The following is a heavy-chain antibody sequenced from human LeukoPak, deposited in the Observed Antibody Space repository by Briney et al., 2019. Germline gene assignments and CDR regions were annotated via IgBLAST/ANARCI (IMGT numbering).Heavy chain of an antibody. V-gene: IGHV3-23*01. CDR1: GFTFSSYA. Sequence: PGGSLRLSCAASGFTFSSYAMSWVRQAPGKGLEWVSAISGSGGSTYYADSVKGRFTISRDNSKNTLYLQMNSLRAEDTAVYYCAKSILKGSGYGGPPVWNYWGQGTLVTVSS. CDR2: ISGSGGST. CDR3: AKSILKGSGYGGPPVWNY. D-gene: IGHD3-22*01. J-gene: IGHJ4*02.